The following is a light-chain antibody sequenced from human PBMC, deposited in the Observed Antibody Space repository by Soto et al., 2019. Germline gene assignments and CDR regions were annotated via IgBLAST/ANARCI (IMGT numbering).Light chain of an antibody. V-gene: IGLV1-44*01. Sequence: QSVLTQPPSASGTPGQRVTISCSGSSSNIGSNTVNWYQQLPGTAPKLLIYSNNQRPSGVPDRISGSKSGTSASLAISGLQSEDEADYYCAAWDDSLNVPYVFGTGTKLTVL. CDR2: SNN. J-gene: IGLJ1*01. CDR3: AAWDDSLNVPYV. CDR1: SSNIGSNT.